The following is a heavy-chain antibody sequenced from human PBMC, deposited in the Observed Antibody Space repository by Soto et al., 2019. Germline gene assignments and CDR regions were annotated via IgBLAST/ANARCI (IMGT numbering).Heavy chain of an antibody. CDR1: GFTFDTYG. Sequence: PGGSLRLSCVASGFTFDTYGIHWVRQAPGKGLQWVALISYEGSNTYYADSVRGRFTISRDNSKNTLYLQINALRPEDTGVYYCARVTPGNNLYYFSGLDVRGQGTLVTVSS. CDR3: ARVTPGNNLYYFSGLDV. V-gene: IGHV3-30-3*01. J-gene: IGHJ6*02. D-gene: IGHD1-1*01. CDR2: ISYEGSNT.